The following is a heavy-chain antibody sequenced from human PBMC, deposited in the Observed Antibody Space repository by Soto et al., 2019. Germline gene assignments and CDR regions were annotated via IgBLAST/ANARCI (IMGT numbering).Heavy chain of an antibody. CDR1: GFTFSSYA. CDR3: ARESSAGSRDEHDAFDI. J-gene: IGHJ3*02. V-gene: IGHV3-30-3*01. CDR2: ISYDGSNK. Sequence: GGSLRLSCAASGFTFSSYAMHWVRQAPGKGLEWVAVISYDGSNKYYADSVKGRFTISRDNSKNTLYLQMNSLRAEDTAVYYCARESSAGSRDEHDAFDIWGQGTMVTVSS. D-gene: IGHD1-26*01.